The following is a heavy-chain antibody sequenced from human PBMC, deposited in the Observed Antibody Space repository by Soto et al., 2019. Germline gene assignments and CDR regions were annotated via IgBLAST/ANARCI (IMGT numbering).Heavy chain of an antibody. V-gene: IGHV4-59*08. D-gene: IGHD2-2*01. J-gene: IGHJ5*02. Sequence: QVQLQESGPGLVKPSETLSLTCTVSGGSISSYYWSWIRQPPGKGLEWIGYIYYSGSTNYNPSLKRRVTISADTSKNQFSLKLSSVTAADTAVYYCARHLGYCSSTNCYAWFAPWGQGTLVTVSS. CDR2: IYYSGST. CDR1: GGSISSYY. CDR3: ARHLGYCSSTNCYAWFAP.